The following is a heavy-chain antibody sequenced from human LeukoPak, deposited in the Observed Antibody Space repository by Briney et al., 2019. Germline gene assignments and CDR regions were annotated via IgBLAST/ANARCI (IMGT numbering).Heavy chain of an antibody. D-gene: IGHD4-23*01. J-gene: IGHJ4*02. CDR2: ISYDGSNK. CDR1: GFTFSSYA. V-gene: IGHV3-30-3*01. CDR3: ARERGDTVADY. Sequence: PGGSLRLSCAASGFTFSSYAMHWVRQAPGKGLEWVAVISYDGSNKYYADSVKGRFTISRDNSKNTLYPQMNSLRAEDTAVYYCARERGDTVADYWGQGTLVTVSS.